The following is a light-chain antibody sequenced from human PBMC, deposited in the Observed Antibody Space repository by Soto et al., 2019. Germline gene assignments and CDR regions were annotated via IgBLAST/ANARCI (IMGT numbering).Light chain of an antibody. CDR1: SSDVGGYNY. CDR3: CSYAGLKV. Sequence: QSALTQPRSVSGSPGQSVTISCTGTSSDVGGYNYVSWYQQHPGKAPKLMIYDVSKRPSGVPDRFSGSKSGNTASLTISGLQAEDEADDYCCSYAGLKVFGTGTKVTVL. CDR2: DVS. J-gene: IGLJ1*01. V-gene: IGLV2-11*01.